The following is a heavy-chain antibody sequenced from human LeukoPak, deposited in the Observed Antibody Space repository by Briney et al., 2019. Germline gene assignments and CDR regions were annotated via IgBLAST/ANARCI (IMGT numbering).Heavy chain of an antibody. Sequence: GSLRLSCAASGFTFSSYAMSWVRQAPGKGLEWVSTISGSGGSTYYADSVKGRFTISRDNSKNTLYLQMNSLRAEDTAVYYCAKDVNSSGYYLGFDYWGQGTLVTVSS. CDR3: AKDVNSSGYYLGFDY. V-gene: IGHV3-23*01. CDR2: ISGSGGST. CDR1: GFTFSSYA. D-gene: IGHD3-22*01. J-gene: IGHJ4*02.